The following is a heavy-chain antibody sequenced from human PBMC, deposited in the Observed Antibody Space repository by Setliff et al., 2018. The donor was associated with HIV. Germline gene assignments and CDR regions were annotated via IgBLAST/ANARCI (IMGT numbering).Heavy chain of an antibody. Sequence: SETLSLTCSVSGGSISSSANYWGWIRQSPGKGLEWRGSIYHSGSTYYNPSLKSRVTISVDTSKNQFSLRLRSVTAADTAAYFCATHDGYSHFDYWGQGALVTVSS. CDR2: IYHSGST. CDR1: GGSISSSANY. CDR3: ATHDGYSHFDY. D-gene: IGHD2-15*01. J-gene: IGHJ4*02. V-gene: IGHV4-39*01.